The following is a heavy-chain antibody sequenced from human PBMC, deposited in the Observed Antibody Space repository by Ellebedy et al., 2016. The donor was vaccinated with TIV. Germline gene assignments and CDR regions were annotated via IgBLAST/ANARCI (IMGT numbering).Heavy chain of an antibody. D-gene: IGHD3-10*01. CDR1: GYTFTSYG. Sequence: ASVKVSXXASGYTFTSYGISWVRQAPGQGLEWMGWISAYNGNTNYAQKLQGRVTMTTDTSTSTAYVELRSLRSDDTAVYYCARDVNTMVRGVGFDPWGQGTLVTVSS. CDR3: ARDVNTMVRGVGFDP. V-gene: IGHV1-18*01. CDR2: ISAYNGNT. J-gene: IGHJ5*02.